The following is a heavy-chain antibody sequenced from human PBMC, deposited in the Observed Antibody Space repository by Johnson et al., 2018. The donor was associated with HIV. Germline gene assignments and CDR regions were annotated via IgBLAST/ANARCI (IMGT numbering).Heavy chain of an antibody. CDR2: ISYDGSNK. V-gene: IGHV3-30*04. D-gene: IGHD2-15*01. CDR1: GFTCSSYA. J-gene: IGHJ3*02. CDR3: ANSLLLDAFNI. Sequence: LVESGGGVVQPGRSLRLSCAASGFTCSSYAMHWVRQAPGKGLEWVAVISYDGSNKYYADSVRGRFTISRDNSKTTLYLQMNSLRDEDTAVYYCANSLLLDAFNIWGQGTVVTVSS.